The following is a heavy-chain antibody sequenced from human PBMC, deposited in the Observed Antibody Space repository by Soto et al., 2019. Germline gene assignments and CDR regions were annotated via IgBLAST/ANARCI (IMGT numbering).Heavy chain of an antibody. J-gene: IGHJ4*02. CDR1: GFTFSSYA. V-gene: IGHV3-23*01. Sequence: GGSLRLSCAASGFTFSSYAMSWVRQAPGKGLEWVSAISGSGGSKYYDDSVKGRFTISRDNSKNTLYLQMNSLRAEDTAVYYCACCAEWLVTHYFDYWGQGTLVTVSS. CDR2: ISGSGGSK. CDR3: ACCAEWLVTHYFDY. D-gene: IGHD6-19*01.